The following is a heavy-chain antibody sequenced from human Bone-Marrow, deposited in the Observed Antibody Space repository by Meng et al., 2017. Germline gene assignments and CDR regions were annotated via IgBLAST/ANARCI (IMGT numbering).Heavy chain of an antibody. Sequence: ASVKVSCKASGYTFTGYYMHWVRQAPGQGLEWMGWINPNSGGTNYAQKFQGRVTMTRDTSISTAYMELSRLRSDDTAVYYCATEGAGEQEPFYYGMDVWGQGTTVTVSS. D-gene: IGHD3-16*01. V-gene: IGHV1-2*02. CDR2: INPNSGGT. J-gene: IGHJ6*02. CDR1: GYTFTGYY. CDR3: ATEGAGEQEPFYYGMDV.